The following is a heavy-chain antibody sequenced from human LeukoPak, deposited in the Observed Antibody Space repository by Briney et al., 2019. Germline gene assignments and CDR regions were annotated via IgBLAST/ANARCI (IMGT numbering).Heavy chain of an antibody. J-gene: IGHJ4*02. V-gene: IGHV4-59*11. CDR3: ARSLAARPGFDY. Sequence: SETLSLTCTVSGGSISSHYWSWIRQPPGKGLEWIGYIYHSGSTNYNPSLKSRVTISVDTSKNQFSLKLSSVTAADTAVYYCARSLAARPGFDYWGQGTLVTVSS. CDR2: IYHSGST. D-gene: IGHD6-6*01. CDR1: GGSISSHY.